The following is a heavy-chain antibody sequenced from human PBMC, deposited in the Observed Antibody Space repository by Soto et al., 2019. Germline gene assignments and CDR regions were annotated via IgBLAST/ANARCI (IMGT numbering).Heavy chain of an antibody. Sequence: ASVKVSCKASGYTITSYYMHWVRQAPGQGLEWMGIINPSGGSTGYAQKFQGRATMSRDTATSTVYMELSSLGSEDTAVYYCARDRSDDKVWGSYSLGHGAFDIWGQGTMVTVSS. CDR3: ARDRSDDKVWGSYSLGHGAFDI. V-gene: IGHV1-46*01. D-gene: IGHD3-16*01. J-gene: IGHJ3*02. CDR2: INPSGGST. CDR1: GYTITSYY.